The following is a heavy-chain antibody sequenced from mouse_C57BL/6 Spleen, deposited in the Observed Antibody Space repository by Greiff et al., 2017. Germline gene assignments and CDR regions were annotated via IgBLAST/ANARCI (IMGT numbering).Heavy chain of an antibody. CDR2: INPNNGGT. D-gene: IGHD1-1*01. V-gene: IGHV1-18*01. J-gene: IGHJ4*01. CDR3: ARWDYYGSSYAMDY. Sequence: VQLQQSGPELVKPGASVKIPCKASGYTFTDYNMDWVKQSHGKSLEWIGDINPNNGGTIYNQKFKGKATLTVDKSSSTAYMELRSLTSEDTAVYYCARWDYYGSSYAMDYGGQGTSVTVSS. CDR1: GYTFTDYN.